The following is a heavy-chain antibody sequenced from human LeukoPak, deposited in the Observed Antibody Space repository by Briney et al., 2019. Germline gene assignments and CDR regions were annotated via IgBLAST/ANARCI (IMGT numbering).Heavy chain of an antibody. Sequence: GGSLRLSCAASGFTFSSYAMSWVRQAPGRGLEWVSAISGSGGSTYYADSVKGRFTISRDNSKNTLYLQMNSLRAEDTAVYYCAKGNPPVVPAAVYYFDYWGQGTLVTVSS. CDR1: GFTFSSYA. CDR3: AKGNPPVVPAAVYYFDY. V-gene: IGHV3-23*01. CDR2: ISGSGGST. D-gene: IGHD2-2*01. J-gene: IGHJ4*02.